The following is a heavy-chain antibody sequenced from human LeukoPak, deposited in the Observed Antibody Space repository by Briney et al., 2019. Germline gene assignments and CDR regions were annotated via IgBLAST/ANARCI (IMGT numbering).Heavy chain of an antibody. D-gene: IGHD5-24*01. J-gene: IGHJ4*02. V-gene: IGHV4-59*08. CDR3: ARQPGGEMANALDY. CDR2: IIYSGGT. CDR1: GGSISSYY. Sequence: PSETLSLTCTVSGGSISSYYWSWIRQPPGKGLEWIGYIIYSGGTNYNPSLKSRVTISVDTSKNQFSLKLSSVTAADTAVYFCARQPGGEMANALDYWGQGTLVTVSS.